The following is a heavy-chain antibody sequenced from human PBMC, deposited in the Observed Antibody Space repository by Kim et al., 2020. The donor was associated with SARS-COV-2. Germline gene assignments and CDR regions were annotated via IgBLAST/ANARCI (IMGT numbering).Heavy chain of an antibody. J-gene: IGHJ6*02. V-gene: IGHV3-74*03. D-gene: IGHD3-10*01. CDR1: GFTFNIHW. CDR2: IDGNGRSR. CDR3: AREIGARGISYGMDV. Sequence: GGSLRLSCEASGFTFNIHWFHWVRQVPGKGLVWVSHIDGNGRSRTYADFVKGRFTISRENAKNTVYLEMNRLRDDDTAVYYCAREIGARGISYGMDVWGQGTTVTVSS.